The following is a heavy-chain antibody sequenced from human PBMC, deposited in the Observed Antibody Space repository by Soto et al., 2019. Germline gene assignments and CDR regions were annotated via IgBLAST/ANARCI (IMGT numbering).Heavy chain of an antibody. J-gene: IGHJ4*02. V-gene: IGHV3-23*01. CDR3: AKDRVMGYCSSTSSLFFGFDF. Sequence: GGSLRLSCAASGFTFSSYAMSWVRQAPGKGLEWVSAISGSGGSTYYADSVKGRFTISRDNSKNTLYLQMNSLRAEDTAVYYCAKDRVMGYCSSTSSLFFGFDFWGQGTLVTVSS. D-gene: IGHD2-2*01. CDR2: ISGSGGST. CDR1: GFTFSSYA.